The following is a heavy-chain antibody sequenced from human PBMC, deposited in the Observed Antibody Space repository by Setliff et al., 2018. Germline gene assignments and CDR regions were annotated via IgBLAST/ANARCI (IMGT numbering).Heavy chain of an antibody. CDR2: ISVSGSYI. Sequence: AGGSLRLSCAASGFTFSDYYMSWIRQAPGKGLEWISYISVSGSYIDYADSVKGRFTISRDNAKSSLYLQISSLRVEDTAVYYCVRDKDKDFDFWGQGTLVTVSS. V-gene: IGHV3-11*05. J-gene: IGHJ4*02. CDR3: VRDKDKDFDF. CDR1: GFTFSDYY.